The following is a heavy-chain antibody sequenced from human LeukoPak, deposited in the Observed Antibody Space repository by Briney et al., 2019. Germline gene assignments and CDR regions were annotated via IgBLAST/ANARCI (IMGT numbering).Heavy chain of an antibody. CDR2: IYSSGSA. Sequence: KPSETLSLTCTVSGGSISTYYWSWIRQPPGKGLEWIGYIYSSGSANYNPSLKSRVIISGDTSKNQISLNLTSVTAADTAVYFCARHRDYYDTWGHGTLSPSPQ. D-gene: IGHD3-22*01. J-gene: IGHJ4*01. V-gene: IGHV4-59*08. CDR1: GGSISTYY. CDR3: ARHRDYYDT.